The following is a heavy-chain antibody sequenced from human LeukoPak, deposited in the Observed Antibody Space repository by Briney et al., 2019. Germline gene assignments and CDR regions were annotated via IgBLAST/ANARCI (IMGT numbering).Heavy chain of an antibody. Sequence: PGGSLRLSCAASGFTFSSYAMHWVRQPPGKGLEWVAVISYDGSNKYYADSVKGRFTISRDNSKNTLYLQMNSLRAEDTAVYYCARRSGRRIVGATMDYWGQGTLVTVSS. V-gene: IGHV3-30-3*01. D-gene: IGHD1-26*01. CDR1: GFTFSSYA. CDR3: ARRSGRRIVGATMDY. CDR2: ISYDGSNK. J-gene: IGHJ4*02.